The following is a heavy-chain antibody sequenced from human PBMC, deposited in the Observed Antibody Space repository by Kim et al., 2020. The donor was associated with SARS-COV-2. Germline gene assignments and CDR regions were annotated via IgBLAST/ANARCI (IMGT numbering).Heavy chain of an antibody. CDR3: ARTRDSGWSYFDY. D-gene: IGHD6-19*01. CDR1: GFTFSSYS. CDR2: ISSSSSYI. J-gene: IGHJ4*02. Sequence: GGSLRLSCAASGFTFSSYSMNWVRQAPGKGLEWVSSISSSSSYIYYADSVKGRFTISRDNAKNSLYLQMNSLRAEDTAVYYCARTRDSGWSYFDYWGQRTLVTVSS. V-gene: IGHV3-21*01.